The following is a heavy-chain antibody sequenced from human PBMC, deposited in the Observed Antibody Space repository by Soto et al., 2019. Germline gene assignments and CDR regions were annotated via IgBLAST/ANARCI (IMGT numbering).Heavy chain of an antibody. V-gene: IGHV1-69*05. D-gene: IGHD1-26*01. Sequence: SVKVSCKTSGGTFSSYAISWVRQAPGQGLEWMGGIVPIVDTSTYAQKFQGRVTMTRNTSISTAYMELSSLRSEDTAVYYCARGKVDYLDYWGQGTLVTVSS. CDR2: IVPIVDTS. CDR3: ARGKVDYLDY. CDR1: GGTFSSYA. J-gene: IGHJ4*02.